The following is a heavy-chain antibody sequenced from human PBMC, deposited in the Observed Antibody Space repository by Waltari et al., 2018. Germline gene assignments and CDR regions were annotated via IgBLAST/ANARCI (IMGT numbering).Heavy chain of an antibody. J-gene: IGHJ4*02. CDR3: AGLWGGGNSEGDY. D-gene: IGHD2-21*02. CDR2: IITIFGTA. CDR1: ACTFRSYA. Sequence: QVQLVQSGAEVKKPGSSVKVSCKASACTFRSYAISWVRQAPGQGLAGMGGIITIFGTANYEQKFQGRVTMTADESTSTAYMELSSLRSEDTAGYYCAGLWGGGNSEGDYWGQGTLVTVSS. V-gene: IGHV1-69*01.